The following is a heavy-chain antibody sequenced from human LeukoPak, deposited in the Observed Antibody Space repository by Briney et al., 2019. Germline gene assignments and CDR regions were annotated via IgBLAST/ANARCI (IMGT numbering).Heavy chain of an antibody. J-gene: IGHJ5*02. D-gene: IGHD3-22*01. CDR2: INPFGGST. V-gene: IGHV1-46*01. Sequence: ASVKVSCKASGSTFTNYYMHWVRQAPGQGLEWMGIINPFGGSTNYAQKFQGRVTMTRETSTSTVYMELSSLRSEDTAVYYCARGNLYDSSGGYSYSNWIDTWGQGTLVTVSS. CDR1: GSTFTNYY. CDR3: ARGNLYDSSGGYSYSNWIDT.